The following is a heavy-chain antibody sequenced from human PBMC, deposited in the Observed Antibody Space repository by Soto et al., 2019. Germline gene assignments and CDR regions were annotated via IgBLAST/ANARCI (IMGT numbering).Heavy chain of an antibody. V-gene: IGHV3-30*03. J-gene: IGHJ6*02. Sequence: QVQLVESGGGVVQPGRSLRLSCAASGFTFSSYGMHWVRQAPGKGLEWVAVISDDGSNKYYADYVKGRFTISRDNSKNTLYLQMNSLRAEDTAVYYCARVVGGRVPSDILYYYYGMDVWGQGTTVTVSS. CDR1: GFTFSSYG. D-gene: IGHD3-16*01. CDR2: ISDDGSNK. CDR3: ARVVGGRVPSDILYYYYGMDV.